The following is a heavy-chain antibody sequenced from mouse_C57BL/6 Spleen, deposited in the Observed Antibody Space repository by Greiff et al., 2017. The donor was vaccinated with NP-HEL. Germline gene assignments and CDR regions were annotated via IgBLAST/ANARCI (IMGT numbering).Heavy chain of an antibody. D-gene: IGHD3-3*01. CDR2: IWSGGST. CDR3: APLGGFAY. Sequence: QVQLQQSGPGLVQPSQSLSITCTVSGFSLTSYGVHWVRQSPGKGLEWLGVIWSGGSTDYNAAFISRLSISKDNSKSQVFFKMNSLQADDTAIYYCAPLGGFAYWGQGTLVTVSA. J-gene: IGHJ3*01. CDR1: GFSLTSYG. V-gene: IGHV2-2*01.